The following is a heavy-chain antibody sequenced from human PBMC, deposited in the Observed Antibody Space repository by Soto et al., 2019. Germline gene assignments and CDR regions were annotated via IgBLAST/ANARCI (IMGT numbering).Heavy chain of an antibody. CDR3: ARDQYTSGWPDY. V-gene: IGHV3-21*01. J-gene: IGHJ4*02. CDR2: ISSSSSYI. CDR1: GFTFSSYS. Sequence: PGGSLRLSCAASGFTFSSYSMNWVRQAPGKGLEWVSSISSSSSYIYYADSVKGRFTISRDSAKNSLYLQMNSLRAEDTAVYYCARDQYTSGWPDYWGQGTLVTVSS. D-gene: IGHD6-19*01.